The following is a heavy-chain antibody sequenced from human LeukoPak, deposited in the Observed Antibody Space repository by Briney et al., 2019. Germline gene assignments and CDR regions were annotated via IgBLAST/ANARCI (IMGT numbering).Heavy chain of an antibody. CDR1: GGSFSGYY. D-gene: IGHD6-13*01. V-gene: IGHV4-34*01. J-gene: IGHJ6*02. CDR2: INHSGST. Sequence: PSETLSLTCAVYGGSFSGYYWSWIRQPPGKGLEWIGEINHSGSTNYNPSLKSRVTISVDTSKNQFSLKLSSVTAADTAVYYCARVRQQLVMEEYGMDVWGQGTTVTVSS. CDR3: ARVRQQLVMEEYGMDV.